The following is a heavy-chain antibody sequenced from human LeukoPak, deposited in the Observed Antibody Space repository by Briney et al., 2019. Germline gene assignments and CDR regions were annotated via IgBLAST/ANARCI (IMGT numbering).Heavy chain of an antibody. Sequence: GGSLRLSCAASGFTFSSYSMNWVRQAPGKGLEWVSSISSSSSYIYYADSVKGRFTISRDTSKNTLYLQMNSLRPEDTAVYYCAKGRYYDSSGYPIDFWGQGTLVTVSS. D-gene: IGHD3-22*01. CDR2: ISSSSSYI. V-gene: IGHV3-21*01. CDR1: GFTFSSYS. CDR3: AKGRYYDSSGYPIDF. J-gene: IGHJ4*02.